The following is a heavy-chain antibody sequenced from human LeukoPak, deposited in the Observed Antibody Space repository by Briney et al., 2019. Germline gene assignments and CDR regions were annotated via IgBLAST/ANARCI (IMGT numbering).Heavy chain of an antibody. Sequence: GGSLRLSCAASGFTFSNYEMNWVRQAPGKGLEWVSYISSSGSTIYYADSVRGRFTISRDNAKNSLYLQMNSLRAEDTATYYCARDSNNYYFGYFDYWGQGTLVTVSS. CDR3: ARDSNNYYFGYFDY. J-gene: IGHJ4*02. D-gene: IGHD3-22*01. V-gene: IGHV3-48*03. CDR2: ISSSGSTI. CDR1: GFTFSNYE.